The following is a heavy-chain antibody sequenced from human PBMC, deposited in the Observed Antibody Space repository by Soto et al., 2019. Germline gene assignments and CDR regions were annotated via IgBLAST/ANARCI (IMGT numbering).Heavy chain of an antibody. Sequence: GASVKVSCKASGYTFTSYGISWVRQAPGQGLAWMGWISAHNGNTNYAQKLQGRVTMTTDTSTSTVYMELRSLTSDDTAVYYCARDDSSGWYHRFVSSNPYYYYGMDVWGQGTTVTVSS. D-gene: IGHD6-19*01. V-gene: IGHV1-18*01. CDR2: ISAHNGNT. J-gene: IGHJ6*02. CDR1: GYTFTSYG. CDR3: ARDDSSGWYHRFVSSNPYYYYGMDV.